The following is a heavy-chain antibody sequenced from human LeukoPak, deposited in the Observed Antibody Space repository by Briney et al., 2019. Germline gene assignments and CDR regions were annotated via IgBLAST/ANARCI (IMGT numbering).Heavy chain of an antibody. Sequence: GGSLRLSCAASGFTFSSYAMSWVRQAPGKGLEWVSAISGSGGSTYYADSVKGRFTISRGNSKNTLYLQMNSLRAEDTAVYYCAKDPASGWYYGPFDPWGQGTLVTVSS. CDR3: AKDPASGWYYGPFDP. V-gene: IGHV3-23*01. D-gene: IGHD6-19*01. CDR1: GFTFSSYA. J-gene: IGHJ5*02. CDR2: ISGSGGST.